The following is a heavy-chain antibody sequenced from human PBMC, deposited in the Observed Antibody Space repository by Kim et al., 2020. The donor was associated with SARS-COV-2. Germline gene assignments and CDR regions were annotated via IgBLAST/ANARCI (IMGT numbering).Heavy chain of an antibody. CDR1: GFTFSSYS. Sequence: GGSLRLSCAASGFTFSSYSMNWVRQAPGKGLEWVSSISSSSSYIYYADSVKGRFTISRDNAKNSLYLQMNSLRAEDTAVYYCARVKNWNDGLGDYWGQGTLVTVSS. J-gene: IGHJ4*02. CDR2: ISSSSSYI. CDR3: ARVKNWNDGLGDY. D-gene: IGHD1-1*01. V-gene: IGHV3-21*01.